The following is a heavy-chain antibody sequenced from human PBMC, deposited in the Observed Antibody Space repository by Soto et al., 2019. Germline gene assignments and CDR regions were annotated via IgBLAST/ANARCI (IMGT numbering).Heavy chain of an antibody. CDR3: ARGGLGHVNYDSRSGSYYYYMDV. Sequence: SETLSLTCTVSGGSISSYYCSWIRQPPGKGQEWIGYIYYSGSTNYNPSIKSRVTISVDTSKNQFSLKLSSVTAADTAVYYCARGGLGHVNYDSRSGSYYYYMDVWGKGTTVTVSS. CDR2: IYYSGST. CDR1: GGSISSYY. D-gene: IGHD3-3*01. J-gene: IGHJ6*03. V-gene: IGHV4-59*01.